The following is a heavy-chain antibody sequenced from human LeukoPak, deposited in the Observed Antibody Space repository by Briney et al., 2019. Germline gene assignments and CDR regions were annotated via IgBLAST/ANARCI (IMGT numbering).Heavy chain of an antibody. V-gene: IGHV1-3*03. CDR3: VREGPEYYDSGLDH. CDR1: GYTFTNYA. J-gene: IGHJ4*02. CDR2: INCGKGNT. Sequence: ASVKVSCKASGYTFTNYAVHWVCQAPGQRLEWMAWINCGKGNTKYSQKLQGRIAITRDTSASTVYMELRSLRFEDMAVYYCVREGPEYYDSGLDHWGQGTLVTVSS. D-gene: IGHD3-22*01.